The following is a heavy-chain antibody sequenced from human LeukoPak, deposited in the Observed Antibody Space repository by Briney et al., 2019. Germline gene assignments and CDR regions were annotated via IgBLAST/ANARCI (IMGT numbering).Heavy chain of an antibody. CDR3: ARDVLYYDSSGYSWGIDY. V-gene: IGHV1-18*01. J-gene: IGHJ4*02. D-gene: IGHD3-22*01. CDR1: GYTFTSYG. Sequence: ASVNVSCKASGYTFTSYGISWVRQAPGQGLEWMGWISAYNGNTNYAQKLQGRVTMTTDTSTSTAYMELRSLRSDDTAVYYCARDVLYYDSSGYSWGIDYWGQGTLVTVSS. CDR2: ISAYNGNT.